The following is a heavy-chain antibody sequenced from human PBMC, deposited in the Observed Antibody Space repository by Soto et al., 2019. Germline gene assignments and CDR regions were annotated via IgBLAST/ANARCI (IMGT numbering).Heavy chain of an antibody. CDR3: PKDRRDSSGYYYRQTFDY. J-gene: IGHJ4*02. V-gene: IGHV3-23*01. CDR1: GFTFSCYG. Sequence: LRLSCAAYGFTFSCYGMSWVLQGPGSGLEWVSAISCSGGSTYYADSVQGRFTISRDNSKNTLYLQMNSLRAEDTAVYYCPKDRRDSSGYYYRQTFDYWGQGTLLTVS. CDR2: ISCSGGST. D-gene: IGHD3-22*01.